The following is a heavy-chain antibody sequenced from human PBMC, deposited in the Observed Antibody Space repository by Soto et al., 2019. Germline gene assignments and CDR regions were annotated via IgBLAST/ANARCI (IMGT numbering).Heavy chain of an antibody. CDR3: ARETNYYGMDV. D-gene: IGHD1-7*01. V-gene: IGHV1-18*01. Sequence: ASVKVSCKASGYTFTSYGISWVRQAPGQGLEWMGWISAYNGNTNYAQKLQGRVTMTRNTSISTAYMELSSLRSEDTAVYYCARETNYYGMDVWGQGTTVTVSS. CDR2: ISAYNGNT. J-gene: IGHJ6*02. CDR1: GYTFTSYG.